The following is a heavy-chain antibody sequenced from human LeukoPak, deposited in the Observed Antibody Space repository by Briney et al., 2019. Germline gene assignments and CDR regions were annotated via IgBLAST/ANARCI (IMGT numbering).Heavy chain of an antibody. CDR3: TRGRAYYDSTGYYY. D-gene: IGHD3-22*01. Sequence: SETLSLTCTVSGGSISSYYWSWIRQPPGKGLEWIGYIYYSGSTNYNPSPKSRVTISVDTSKNQFSLKLSSVTAADTAVYYCTRGRAYYDSTGYYYWGRGILVTVSS. V-gene: IGHV4-59*01. J-gene: IGHJ4*02. CDR1: GGSISSYY. CDR2: IYYSGST.